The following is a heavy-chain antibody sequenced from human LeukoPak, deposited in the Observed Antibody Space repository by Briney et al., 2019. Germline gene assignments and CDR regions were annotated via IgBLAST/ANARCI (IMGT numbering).Heavy chain of an antibody. CDR2: ISSTGSPI. Sequence: GGSLRLSCAASGFTFSRFGMNWVRQAPGKGLEWVSYISSTGSPIYYADSVKGRFTISRDNAKNSLYLQMNSLRDDDMAVYYCAQKGGTDYWGQGTLVTVSS. V-gene: IGHV3-48*02. CDR3: AQKGGTDY. J-gene: IGHJ4*02. D-gene: IGHD2-15*01. CDR1: GFTFSRFG.